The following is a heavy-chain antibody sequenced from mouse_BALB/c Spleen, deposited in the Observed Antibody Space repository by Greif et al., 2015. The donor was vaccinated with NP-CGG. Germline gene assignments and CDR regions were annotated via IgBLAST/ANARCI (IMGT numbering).Heavy chain of an antibody. V-gene: IGHV14-3*02. CDR2: IDPANGNT. J-gene: IGHJ3*01. Sequence: VQLQQSGAELVKPGASVKLSCTASGFNIKDTYMHWVKQRPEQGLEWIGRIDPANGNTKYDPKFQGKATITADTSSNTAYLQLSSLTSEDTAVYYCARGKYGNWFAYWGQGTLVTVSA. CDR3: ARGKYGNWFAY. CDR1: GFNIKDTY. D-gene: IGHD2-10*02.